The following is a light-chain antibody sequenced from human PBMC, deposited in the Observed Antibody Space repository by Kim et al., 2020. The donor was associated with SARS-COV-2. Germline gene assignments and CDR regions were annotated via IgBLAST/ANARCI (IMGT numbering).Light chain of an antibody. CDR1: HSISSSF. J-gene: IGKJ1*01. V-gene: IGKV3-20*01. CDR3: QLFGSSVWT. CDR2: GAS. Sequence: EIVLTQSPGTLSLSPGERATLSCRASHSISSSFLAWYQQKPGQAPRLLIYGASSRATGIPDRFSGTDSGTDFTLTIGTLEPEDFAVYYCQLFGSSVWTFGQGTKVDIK.